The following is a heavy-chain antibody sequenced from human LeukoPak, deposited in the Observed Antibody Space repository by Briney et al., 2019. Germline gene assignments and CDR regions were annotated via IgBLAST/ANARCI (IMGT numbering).Heavy chain of an antibody. Sequence: SETLSLTCAVYGGSFSGYYWSWIRHPPGKGREWIGEINHSGSPNYNPSLKSRVTISVDTSKNQFSLKLSSVTAADTAVYYCASTGVATRPLYNWFDPWGQGTLVTVSS. D-gene: IGHD5-12*01. CDR3: ASTGVATRPLYNWFDP. V-gene: IGHV4-34*01. CDR1: GGSFSGYY. J-gene: IGHJ5*02. CDR2: INHSGSP.